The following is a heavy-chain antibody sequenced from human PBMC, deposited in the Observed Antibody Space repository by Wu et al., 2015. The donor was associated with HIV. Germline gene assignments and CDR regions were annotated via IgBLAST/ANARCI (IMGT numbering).Heavy chain of an antibody. Sequence: QVQLVQSGAEVKKPGASVKVSCKASGYTFTGYYMHWVRQAPGQGLEWMGWINPNSGGTNYAQKFQGRVTMTRDTSISTAYMELSRLRSDDTAVYYCARPYYYDSSAKPGAFDIWGQGTNGHRLF. CDR1: GYTFTGYY. CDR2: INPNSGGT. CDR3: ARPYYYDSSAKPGAFDI. V-gene: IGHV1-2*02. D-gene: IGHD3-22*01. J-gene: IGHJ3*02.